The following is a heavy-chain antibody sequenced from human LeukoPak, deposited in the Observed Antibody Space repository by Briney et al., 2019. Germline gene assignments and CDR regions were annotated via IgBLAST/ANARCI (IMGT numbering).Heavy chain of an antibody. CDR1: GFTFNDYA. J-gene: IGHJ6*02. Sequence: PGGSLRLSCAASGFTFNDYAMHWVRQAPGKGLEWVSGISWNSGSIGYADSVKGRFTISRDNAKNSLYLQMNSLRAEDTALYYCAKETYYYGSGSYPPNYYYYGMDVWGQGTTVTVSS. D-gene: IGHD3-10*01. V-gene: IGHV3-9*01. CDR2: ISWNSGSI. CDR3: AKETYYYGSGSYPPNYYYYGMDV.